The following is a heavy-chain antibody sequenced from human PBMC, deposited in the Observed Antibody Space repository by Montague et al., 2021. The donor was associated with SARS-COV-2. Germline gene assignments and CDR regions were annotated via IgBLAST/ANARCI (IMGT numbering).Heavy chain of an antibody. CDR1: GDSVSSNSAT. CDR3: TSGREGNYNVMDV. Sequence: CGISGDSVSSNSATWNWVRQSPSRGLEWLGRTYYRPKWYNDYAVSVRGRVTINPDTSKNQFSLQLNSVTPEDTAIYYCTSGREGNYNVMDVWGQGTTVTVSS. J-gene: IGHJ6*02. D-gene: IGHD1-1*01. V-gene: IGHV6-1*01. CDR2: TYYRPKWYN.